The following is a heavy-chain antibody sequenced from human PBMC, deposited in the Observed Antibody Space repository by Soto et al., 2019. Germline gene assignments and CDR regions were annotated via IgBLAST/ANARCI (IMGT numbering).Heavy chain of an antibody. Sequence: QPGGSLRLSCAVSGFTFSSYAMSWVRQAPGKGLEWVSAISGSGGSTYYADSVKGRFTISRDNSKNTLYLQMNSLRAEDTAVYYCAKVTYCSSTSCYRGSYYYGMDVWGQGTTVTVSS. CDR2: ISGSGGST. CDR1: GFTFSSYA. CDR3: AKVTYCSSTSCYRGSYYYGMDV. V-gene: IGHV3-23*01. J-gene: IGHJ6*02. D-gene: IGHD2-2*02.